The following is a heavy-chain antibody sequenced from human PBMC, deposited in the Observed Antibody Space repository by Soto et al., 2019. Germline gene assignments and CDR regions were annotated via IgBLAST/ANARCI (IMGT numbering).Heavy chain of an antibody. Sequence: PGGSLRLSCAASGFAFDNYAMAWVRQAPGQGLEWVSSIVTSYQGTFYSDSVRGRFTVSRDSSKNSLFLQMNSLSAEDTAVYYCAKGRCSGEIDGFDPWGEGTLVTV. CDR1: GFAFDNYA. V-gene: IGHV3-23*05. J-gene: IGHJ5*02. D-gene: IGHD1-26*01. CDR3: AKGRCSGEIDGFDP. CDR2: IVTSYQGT.